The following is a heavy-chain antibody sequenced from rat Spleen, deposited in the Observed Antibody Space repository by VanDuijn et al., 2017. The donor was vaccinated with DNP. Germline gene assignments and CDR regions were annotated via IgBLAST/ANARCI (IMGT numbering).Heavy chain of an antibody. J-gene: IGHJ4*01. CDR1: GFTFSDYA. V-gene: IGHV5S10*01. D-gene: IGHD1-12*03. CDR3: ATQNHYYDGYYYAMDA. CDR2: IIYDGSST. Sequence: EVQLVESGGGLVQPGNSLKLSCAASGFTFSDYAMAWVRQSPKKGLEWVATIIYDGSSTYYRDSVKGRFTISRDNAKSTLYLQMDSLRSEDTATYYCATQNHYYDGYYYAMDAWGQGTSVTVSS.